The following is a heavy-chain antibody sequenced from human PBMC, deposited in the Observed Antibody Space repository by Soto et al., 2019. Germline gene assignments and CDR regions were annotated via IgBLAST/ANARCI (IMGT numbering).Heavy chain of an antibody. J-gene: IGHJ6*02. CDR3: ARVRGSGYDFGYYYYYGMDV. Sequence: GGSLRLSCAASGFTFSSYGMHWVRQAPGKGLEWVAVIWYDGSNKYYADSVKGRFIISRANSKNTLYLQMNSLRAEDTAVYYCARVRGSGYDFGYYYYYGMDVWGQGTTVTVSS. CDR1: GFTFSSYG. V-gene: IGHV3-33*01. D-gene: IGHD5-12*01. CDR2: IWYDGSNK.